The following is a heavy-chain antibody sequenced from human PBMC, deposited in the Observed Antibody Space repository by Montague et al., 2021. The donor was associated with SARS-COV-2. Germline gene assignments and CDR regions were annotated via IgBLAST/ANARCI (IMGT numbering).Heavy chain of an antibody. CDR1: GFTFSTFE. Sequence: SLRLSCAASGFTFSTFETNWVRQAPGKGLEWVSYIASSGSITNYADSVKGRFTISRDNAKNSLYLQMNSLRVEDTAVYYCATLARGLFAYGMDVWGQGTTVTVSS. J-gene: IGHJ6*02. CDR2: IASSGSIT. CDR3: ATLARGLFAYGMDV. V-gene: IGHV3-48*03. D-gene: IGHD3-10*01.